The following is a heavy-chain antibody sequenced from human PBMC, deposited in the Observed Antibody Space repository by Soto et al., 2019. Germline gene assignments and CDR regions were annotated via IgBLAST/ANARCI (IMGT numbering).Heavy chain of an antibody. CDR3: TTGIYYDILTGYHNVAY. J-gene: IGHJ4*02. D-gene: IGHD3-9*01. V-gene: IGHV3-15*01. CDR1: GFNLSHSW. CDR2: IKSKTDGGTA. Sequence: GGSLRLSCVASGFNLSHSWMTWVRQAAGKGLEWVGRIKSKTDGGTADYAAPVKGRATISRDDSKNTVYPQMNSLKTEDTAVYYCTTGIYYDILTGYHNVAYWGQGALVTVSS.